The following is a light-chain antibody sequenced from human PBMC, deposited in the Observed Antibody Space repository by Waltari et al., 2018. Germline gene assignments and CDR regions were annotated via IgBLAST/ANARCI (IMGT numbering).Light chain of an antibody. V-gene: IGKV3-20*01. J-gene: IGKJ3*01. CDR3: QQYNHWPFT. CDR2: GAS. Sequence: EIVLTQSPGTLSLSPGERATLSCRASQSVSSSYLAWYQQKPGQAPRLLIYGASSRATGIPDRFSGSGSGTDFTLTISRLEPEDFAVYYCQQYNHWPFTFGPGTKVDVK. CDR1: QSVSSSY.